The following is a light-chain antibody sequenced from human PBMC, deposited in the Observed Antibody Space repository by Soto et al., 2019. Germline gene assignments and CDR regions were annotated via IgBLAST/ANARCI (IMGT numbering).Light chain of an antibody. CDR1: QSVSSSY. V-gene: IGKV3D-20*02. J-gene: IGKJ1*01. CDR3: QQYKNWPIT. CDR2: GAS. Sequence: EIVMTQSPATLSLSPGERATLSCRASQSVSSSYLAWYQQKPGQAPRLLIYGASSRATGIPDRFSGSGSGTDFTLTISRLEPEDFAVYYCQQYKNWPITFGQGTKVDIK.